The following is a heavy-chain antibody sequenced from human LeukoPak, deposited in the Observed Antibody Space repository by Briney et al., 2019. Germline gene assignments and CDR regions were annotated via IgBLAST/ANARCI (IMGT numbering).Heavy chain of an antibody. J-gene: IGHJ4*02. Sequence: QPGGSLRLSCAASGFTFSSFAMTWVRQAPGKGLEWVSVISTGGGTTDYADSVKGRFTISRDNSKNTLYLQMNSLRAEDTAVYYCAKGSGWYVWGQGTLVTVSS. CDR1: GFTFSSFA. CDR2: ISTGGGTT. V-gene: IGHV3-23*01. D-gene: IGHD6-19*01. CDR3: AKGSGWYV.